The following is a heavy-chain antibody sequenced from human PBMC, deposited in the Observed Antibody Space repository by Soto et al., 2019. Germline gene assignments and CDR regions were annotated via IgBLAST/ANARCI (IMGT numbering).Heavy chain of an antibody. CDR2: ISFDGTKI. CDR3: VRDILRIPYGSGRFDP. CDR1: GFTFRAYD. Sequence: GGSLRLSCVASGFTFRAYDMYWVRQSPGRGLEWVAMISFDGTKIHYADSVKGRFAISRDNGKNRLDLQMNSLRAEDTALYRCVRDILRIPYGSGRFDPWGLGTLVTVSS. D-gene: IGHD3-10*01. V-gene: IGHV3-33*05. J-gene: IGHJ5*02.